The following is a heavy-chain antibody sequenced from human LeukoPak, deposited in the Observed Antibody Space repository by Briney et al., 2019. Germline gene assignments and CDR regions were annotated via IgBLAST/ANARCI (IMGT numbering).Heavy chain of an antibody. CDR1: GGSFSGYY. J-gene: IGHJ4*02. CDR3: ARLWFGELVTDS. D-gene: IGHD3-10*01. CDR2: INHSGST. V-gene: IGHV4-34*01. Sequence: SETLSLTCAVHGGSFSGYYWSWIRQPPGKGLEWIGEINHSGSTNYNPSLKSRVTISVDTSKNQFSLKLRSVTAADTAVYYCARLWFGELVTDSWGQGTLVTVSS.